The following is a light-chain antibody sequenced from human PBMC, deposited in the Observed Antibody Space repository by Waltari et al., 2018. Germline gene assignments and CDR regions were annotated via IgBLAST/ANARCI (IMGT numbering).Light chain of an antibody. V-gene: IGLV2-14*01. J-gene: IGLJ2*01. Sequence: QAALTQSPSVSGSTGQSVTISCTGTSSDIGDYNRVSWYQQHPGKAPKLIIYEVTKGPSGFSDRFSGSKSDNTASLTISVLQAEYYADYYCNSFTNSITWVFGGGTRLTVL. CDR3: NSFTNSITWV. CDR1: SSDIGDYNR. CDR2: EVT.